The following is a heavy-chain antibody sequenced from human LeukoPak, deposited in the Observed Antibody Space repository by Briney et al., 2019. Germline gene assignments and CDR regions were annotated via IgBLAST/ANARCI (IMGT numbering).Heavy chain of an antibody. CDR3: ARTYSYGTLTYFDY. J-gene: IGHJ4*02. V-gene: IGHV4-59*01. CDR1: GGSISSYY. CDR2: IYYSGST. Sequence: SETLSLTCTVSGGSISSYYWSWIRQPPGKGLEWIGYIYYSGSTNYNPSLKSRVTISVDTSKNQFSLKLSSVTAADTAVYYCARTYSYGTLTYFDYWGQGTLVTVSS. D-gene: IGHD5-18*01.